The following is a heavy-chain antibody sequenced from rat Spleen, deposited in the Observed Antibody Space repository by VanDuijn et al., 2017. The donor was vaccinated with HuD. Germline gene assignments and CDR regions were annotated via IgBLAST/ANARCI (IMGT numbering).Heavy chain of an antibody. J-gene: IGHJ2*01. CDR3: ARQSYYSSYIYFDY. CDR1: GFSLTSNG. CDR2: IWAGGST. D-gene: IGHD1-2*01. Sequence: QVQLKESGPGLMQPSETLSLTCTVSGFSLTSNGVGWVRQPLGKGLVWMGTIWAGGSTNYNSAVQSRLSISRDTSKSQVFLKMNSLQPEDTGTYYCARQSYYSSYIYFDYWGQGVMVTVSS. V-gene: IGHV2-72*01.